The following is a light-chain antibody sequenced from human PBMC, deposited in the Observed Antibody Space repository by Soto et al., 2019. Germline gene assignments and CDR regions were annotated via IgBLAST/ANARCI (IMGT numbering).Light chain of an antibody. CDR3: QQYGISPFT. J-gene: IGKJ2*01. CDR2: GAS. V-gene: IGKV3-20*01. Sequence: EIVLTQSPGTLSLSPGERATLSCRASQSVSSGYLAWYQQKPGQAPRLLIYGASSRAAGIPDRFSGSGSGTDFTLTISRLEPEDLAVYYCQQYGISPFTFGQGTKLEI. CDR1: QSVSSGY.